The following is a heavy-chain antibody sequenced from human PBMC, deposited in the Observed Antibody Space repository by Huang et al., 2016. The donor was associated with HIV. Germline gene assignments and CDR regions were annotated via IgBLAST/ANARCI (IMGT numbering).Heavy chain of an antibody. CDR3: AKESRWFSDFDH. Sequence: QVHLVESGGGVVQPGGSLRLSCAASGFKLRGFGMHWVRQAPGKGLEWGAVSSYDGRSQFYTDSVKGRFTISRDNSDNTLSLQMKGLRPDDTAVYYCAKESRWFSDFDHWGQGVLVSVSS. V-gene: IGHV3-30*18. D-gene: IGHD2-15*01. CDR1: GFKLRGFG. CDR2: SSYDGRSQ. J-gene: IGHJ4*02.